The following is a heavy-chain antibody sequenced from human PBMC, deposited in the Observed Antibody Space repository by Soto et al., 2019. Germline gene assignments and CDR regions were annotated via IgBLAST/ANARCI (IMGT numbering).Heavy chain of an antibody. CDR1: GYIFTSYD. CDR2: MNPNSGNT. CDR3: ARGSAPAATFDY. V-gene: IGHV1-8*01. D-gene: IGHD6-13*01. J-gene: IGHJ4*02. Sequence: ASVKVSCKASGYIFTSYDINWVRQATGQGLEWMGWMNPNSGNTGYAQKFQGRVTMTRNTSISTAYMELSSLRSEDTAVYYCARGSAPAATFDYWGQGTLVTVSS.